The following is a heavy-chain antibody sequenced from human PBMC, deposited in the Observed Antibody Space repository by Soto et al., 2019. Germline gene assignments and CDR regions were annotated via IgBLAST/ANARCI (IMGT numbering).Heavy chain of an antibody. Sequence: ASVKVSCKASGYTFTSYGISWVRQAPGQGLEWMGWISAYNGNTNYAQKLQGRVTMTTGTSTSTAYMELRSLRSDDTAVYYCARVFDARETGSTRAGAAVAIDYWGQGTLVTVSS. J-gene: IGHJ4*02. V-gene: IGHV1-18*01. CDR2: ISAYNGNT. CDR3: ARVFDARETGSTRAGAAVAIDY. CDR1: GYTFTSYG. D-gene: IGHD2-15*01.